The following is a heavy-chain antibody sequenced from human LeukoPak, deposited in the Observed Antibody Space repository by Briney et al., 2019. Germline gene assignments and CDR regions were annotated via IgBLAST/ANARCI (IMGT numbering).Heavy chain of an antibody. Sequence: SETLSLTCTVSGGSISGYYWSWFRQPPGKGLEWFGWIHNSGSTENNPSLKSRVTMSVDTSKNQISLRLYSVTAADTAVYYCARDRTSTGPYYYYGMDVWGQGTTVTVSS. J-gene: IGHJ6*02. CDR1: GGSISGYY. CDR3: ARDRTSTGPYYYYGMDV. CDR2: IHNSGST. D-gene: IGHD2-2*01. V-gene: IGHV4-59*01.